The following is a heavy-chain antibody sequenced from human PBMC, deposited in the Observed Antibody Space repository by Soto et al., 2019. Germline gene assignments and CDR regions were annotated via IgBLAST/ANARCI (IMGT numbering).Heavy chain of an antibody. CDR3: ARVCGSGKFGMDF. CDR2: ISSSSSYI. D-gene: IGHD3-10*01. J-gene: IGHJ6*02. CDR1: GFTFSSYS. V-gene: IGHV3-21*01. Sequence: EVQLVESGGGLVKPGGSLRLSCAASGFTFSSYSMNWVRQAPGKGLEWVSSISSSSSYIYYADSVKGRFTISINNAKNSLYMQMNGLRAEDKAVYYCARVCGSGKFGMDFWGQGTTVTVSS.